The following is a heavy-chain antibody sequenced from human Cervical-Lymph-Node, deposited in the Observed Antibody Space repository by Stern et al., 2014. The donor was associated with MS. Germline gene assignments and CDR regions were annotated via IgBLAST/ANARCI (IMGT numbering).Heavy chain of an antibody. J-gene: IGHJ4*02. CDR1: GFTFSSYG. CDR2: IWYDGSNK. CDR3: ARDNDIVVLPAALDY. D-gene: IGHD2-2*01. Sequence: VQLVESGGGVVQPGRSLRLSCAASGFTFSSYGMHWVRQAPGKGLEWVAVIWYDGSNKYYADSVKGRFTISRDNSKNTLYLQLNTLRAEDTAVYYCARDNDIVVLPAALDYWGQGTLVTVSS. V-gene: IGHV3-33*01.